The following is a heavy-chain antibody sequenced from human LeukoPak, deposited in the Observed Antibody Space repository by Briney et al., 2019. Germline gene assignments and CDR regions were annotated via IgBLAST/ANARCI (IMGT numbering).Heavy chain of an antibody. Sequence: PGGSLRLSCAASGFTFSSYSMNWVRKAPGKGLEWVSSISSSSSYIYYADSVKGRFTISRDNAKNSLYLQMNSLRAEDTAVHYCARDRIAAADYYYYYGMDVWGQGTTVTVSS. CDR3: ARDRIAAADYYYYYGMDV. D-gene: IGHD6-13*01. CDR2: ISSSSSYI. V-gene: IGHV3-21*01. CDR1: GFTFSSYS. J-gene: IGHJ6*02.